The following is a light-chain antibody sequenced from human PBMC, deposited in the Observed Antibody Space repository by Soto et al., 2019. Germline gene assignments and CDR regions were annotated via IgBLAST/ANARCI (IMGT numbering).Light chain of an antibody. CDR3: TSYTSSSTLV. Sequence: QSALTQPASVSGSPGQSITISCTGTSSDVGGYNYVSWYQQHSGKAPKLMIYEVNNRPSGVSNRFSGSKSGNTASLTISGLQAEDEADYYCTSYTSSSTLVFGGGTKVTVL. CDR1: SSDVGGYNY. V-gene: IGLV2-14*01. CDR2: EVN. J-gene: IGLJ3*02.